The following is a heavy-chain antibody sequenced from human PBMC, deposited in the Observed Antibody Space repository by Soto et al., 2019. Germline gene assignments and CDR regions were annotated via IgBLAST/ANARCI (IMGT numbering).Heavy chain of an antibody. D-gene: IGHD3-3*01. CDR3: ARGKVGYYDFWSGYSPRNMDV. CDR1: GGSISSYY. J-gene: IGHJ6*02. Sequence: PSDTLSLTCTVSGGSISSYYWSWIRQPPGKGLEWIGYIYYSGSTNYNPSLKSRVTISVDTSKNQFSLKLSSVTAADTAVYYCARGKVGYYDFWSGYSPRNMDVWGQGTTVTVSS. V-gene: IGHV4-59*01. CDR2: IYYSGST.